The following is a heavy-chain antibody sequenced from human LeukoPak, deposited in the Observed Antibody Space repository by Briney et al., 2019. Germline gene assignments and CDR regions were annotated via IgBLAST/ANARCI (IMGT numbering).Heavy chain of an antibody. J-gene: IGHJ3*02. CDR2: IYYSGST. Sequence: SETLSLTCTVSGGSLRSYYWSWIRQPPGKGLEWIGDIYYSGSTNYNPSLKSRVTISVDTSKNQFYLKLSSVTAGDTAVYYCARGYDTIFGVVITDDAFDIWGQGTMVTVSS. V-gene: IGHV4-59*01. CDR3: ARGYDTIFGVVITDDAFDI. CDR1: GGSLRSYY. D-gene: IGHD3-3*01.